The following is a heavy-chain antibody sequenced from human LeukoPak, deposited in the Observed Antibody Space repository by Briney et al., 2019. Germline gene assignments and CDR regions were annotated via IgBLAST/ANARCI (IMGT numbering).Heavy chain of an antibody. CDR2: IYYSGST. CDR1: GGSISSYY. Sequence: NPSETLSLTCTVSGGSISSYYWSWIRQPPGKGLEWIGYIYYSGSTNYNPSLKSRVTISVDTSKNQFSLKLSSVTAADTAVYYCARAMRNTIFGVVMEYYFDYWGQGTLVTVSS. V-gene: IGHV4-59*01. J-gene: IGHJ4*02. CDR3: ARAMRNTIFGVVMEYYFDY. D-gene: IGHD3-3*01.